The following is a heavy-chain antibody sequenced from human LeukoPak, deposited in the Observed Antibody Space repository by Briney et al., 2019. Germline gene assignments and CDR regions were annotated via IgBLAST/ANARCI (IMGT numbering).Heavy chain of an antibody. D-gene: IGHD2-15*01. CDR2: VRGDGGDK. Sequence: PGGSLRLSCAAPAFTFTRHRMTWGRRTPGKGLERVANVRGDGGDKYYVDSVKGRFTISRDNAKNSVYLQMNSLRGEDTAVYYCARDIDRAHGDWGQGPLVTVSS. J-gene: IGHJ4*02. CDR3: ARDIDRAHGD. CDR1: AFTFTRHR. V-gene: IGHV3-7*01.